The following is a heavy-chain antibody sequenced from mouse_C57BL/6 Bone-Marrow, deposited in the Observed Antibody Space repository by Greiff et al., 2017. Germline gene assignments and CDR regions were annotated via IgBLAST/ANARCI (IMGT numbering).Heavy chain of an antibody. V-gene: IGHV1-76*01. J-gene: IGHJ2*01. D-gene: IGHD2-4*01. CDR3: ARERLPRFDY. CDR1: GYTFTDYY. CDR2: IYPGSGNT. Sequence: VQRVESGAELVRPGASVKLSCKASGYTFTDYYINWVKQRPGQGLEWIARIYPGSGNTYYNEKFKGKATLTAEKSSSTAYMQLSSLTSEDSAVYFCARERLPRFDYWGQGTTLTVSS.